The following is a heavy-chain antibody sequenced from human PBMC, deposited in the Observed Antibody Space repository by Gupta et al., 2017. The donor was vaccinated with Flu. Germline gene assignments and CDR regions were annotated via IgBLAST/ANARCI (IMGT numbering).Heavy chain of an antibody. J-gene: IGHJ4*02. D-gene: IGHD3-3*01. CDR2: INHSGST. V-gene: IGHV4-34*01. CDR3: ARRRITIFGVVTMAQYYFDY. Sequence: GLEWIGEINHSGSTNYNPSLKSRVTISVDTSKNQFSLKLSSVTAADTAGYYCARRRITIFGVVTMAQYYFDYWGQGTLVTVSS.